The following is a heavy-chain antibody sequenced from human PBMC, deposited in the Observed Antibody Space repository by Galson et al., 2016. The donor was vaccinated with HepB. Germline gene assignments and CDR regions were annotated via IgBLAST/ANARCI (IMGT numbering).Heavy chain of an antibody. Sequence: SVKVSCKASGYTFTSYYMHWVRQAPGQGLEWMGIIHPSGGSTSYAQKFQGRVTMTRDTSTSTVYMELSSLRSEDTAVYYCARDSRSGYFDYWGQGTLVTVSS. V-gene: IGHV1-46*01. J-gene: IGHJ4*02. CDR1: GYTFTSYY. D-gene: IGHD3-10*01. CDR3: ARDSRSGYFDY. CDR2: IHPSGGST.